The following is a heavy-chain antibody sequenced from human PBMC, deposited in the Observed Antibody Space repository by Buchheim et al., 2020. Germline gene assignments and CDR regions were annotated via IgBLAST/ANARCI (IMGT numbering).Heavy chain of an antibody. CDR1: GFTFSSYA. CDR3: AKDRSGRLWFGENLASP. D-gene: IGHD3-10*01. J-gene: IGHJ5*02. CDR2: ISGSGGST. Sequence: EVQLLESGGGLVQPGGSLRLSCAASGFTFSSYAMSWVRQAPGKGLEWVSAISGSGGSTYYADSVQGRFSISRDNSKNTLYLQMNSLRAEDTAVYYCAKDRSGRLWFGENLASPWGQGTL. V-gene: IGHV3-23*01.